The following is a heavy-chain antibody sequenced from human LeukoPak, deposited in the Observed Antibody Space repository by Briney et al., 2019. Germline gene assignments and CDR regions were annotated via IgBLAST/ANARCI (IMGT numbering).Heavy chain of an antibody. V-gene: IGHV4-4*02. CDR1: GGSISSSNW. CDR2: IYHSGST. D-gene: IGHD6-19*01. Sequence: SETLSLTCAVSGGSISSSNWWSWVRQPPGKGLEWIGEIYHSGSTNYNPSLKSRVTISVDKSKNQFSLKLSSVTAADTAVYYYASPGYSSGGGYWGQGTLVTVSS. CDR3: ASPGYSSGGGY. J-gene: IGHJ4*02.